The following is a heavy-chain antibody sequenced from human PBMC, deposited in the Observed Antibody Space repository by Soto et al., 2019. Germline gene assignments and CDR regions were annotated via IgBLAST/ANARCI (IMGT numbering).Heavy chain of an antibody. CDR2: IYYSGST. V-gene: IGHV4-30-4*01. D-gene: IGHD4-17*01. Sequence: SETLSLTCTVSGGSISSGDCYWSWIRQPPGKGLEWIGYIYYSGSTYYNPSLKSRVTISVDTPKNQFSLKLSSVTAADTAVYYCARGPDYGDYDVHFDYWGQGTLVTAPQ. CDR3: ARGPDYGDYDVHFDY. CDR1: GGSISSGDCY. J-gene: IGHJ4*02.